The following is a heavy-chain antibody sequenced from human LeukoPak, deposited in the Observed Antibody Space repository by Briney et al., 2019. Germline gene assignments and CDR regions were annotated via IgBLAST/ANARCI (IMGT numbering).Heavy chain of an antibody. J-gene: IGHJ3*02. CDR3: ARAGI. CDR1: VGSISRGGYS. V-gene: IGHV4-30-4*07. CDR2: IYYSGST. Sequence: SETLSLTCAVSVGSISRGGYSGSWIRQPPGKGLEWIGYIYYSGSTYYNPSLKSRVTISVDTSKTQFSLKLSSVTAANTAVYYCARAGIWGQGTMVTVSS.